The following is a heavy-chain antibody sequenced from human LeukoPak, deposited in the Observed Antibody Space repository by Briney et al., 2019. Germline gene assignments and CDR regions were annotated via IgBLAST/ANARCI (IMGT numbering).Heavy chain of an antibody. D-gene: IGHD3-9*01. CDR1: GYTFTGYY. J-gene: IGHJ6*03. Sequence: ASVKVSCKASGYTFTGYYMHWVRQAPGQGLEWMGWINPNSGGTNYAQKFQGRVTMTRDTSISTAYMELSSLRSEDTAVYYCARGSYYDILTGYYNYYYYYMDVWGKGTTVTISS. V-gene: IGHV1-2*02. CDR3: ARGSYYDILTGYYNYYYYYMDV. CDR2: INPNSGGT.